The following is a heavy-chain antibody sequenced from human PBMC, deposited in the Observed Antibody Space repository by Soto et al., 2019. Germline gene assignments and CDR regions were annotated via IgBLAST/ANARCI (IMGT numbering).Heavy chain of an antibody. CDR1: GFTFSDYY. CDR3: APTGLGIQSCFKGVFDY. J-gene: IGHJ4*02. Sequence: QVQLVESGGGLVKPGGSLRLSCAASGFTFSDYYMSWIRQAPGKGLEWVSYISSSGRSIYYADSVKGRFTISRDNAKNSVYLQMNSLRAEDTAVYYCAPTGLGIQSCFKGVFDYWGQGTLVTVSS. V-gene: IGHV3-11*01. CDR2: ISSSGRSI. D-gene: IGHD5-18*01.